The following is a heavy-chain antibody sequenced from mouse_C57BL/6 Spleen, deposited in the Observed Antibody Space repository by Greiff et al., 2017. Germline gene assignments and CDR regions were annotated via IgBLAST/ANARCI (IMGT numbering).Heavy chain of an antibody. V-gene: IGHV1-26*01. CDR3: ARGTTVVEGFFDY. Sequence: EVQLQQSGPELVKPGASVKISCKASGYTFTDYYMNWVKQSHGKSLEWIGDINPNNGGTSYNQKFKGKATLTVDKSSSTAYMELRSLTSEDSAVYYCARGTTVVEGFFDYWGQGTTLTGSS. J-gene: IGHJ2*01. D-gene: IGHD1-1*01. CDR1: GYTFTDYY. CDR2: INPNNGGT.